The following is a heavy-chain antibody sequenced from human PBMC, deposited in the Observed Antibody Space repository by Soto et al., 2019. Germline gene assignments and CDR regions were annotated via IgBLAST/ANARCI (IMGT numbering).Heavy chain of an antibody. J-gene: IGHJ6*02. CDR2: ISSSSSYI. V-gene: IGHV3-21*01. Sequence: EVQLVESGGGLVKPGGSLRLSCAASGFTFSSYSMNWVRQAPGKGLEWVSSISSSSSYIYYADSVKGRFTISRDNAKNSLYLQMNSLRGEETAVYYCARDVDTAMVRGMDVWGQGTTVTVSS. CDR1: GFTFSSYS. CDR3: ARDVDTAMVRGMDV. D-gene: IGHD5-18*01.